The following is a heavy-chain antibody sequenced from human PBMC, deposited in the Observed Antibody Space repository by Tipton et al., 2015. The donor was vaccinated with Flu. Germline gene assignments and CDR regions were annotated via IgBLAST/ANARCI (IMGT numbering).Heavy chain of an antibody. CDR1: GGTFTNYA. CDR3: ARGRGAVIGYYYNMDV. CDR2: INPVFGAP. J-gene: IGHJ6*03. V-gene: IGHV1-69*06. Sequence: QVQLVQSGAEVKKPGSSVKVSCKASGGTFTNYAVSWVRQAPGQGLEWMGGINPVFGAPNYAQNFQGRVTITADKSTSSAYMELNSRRSADTAVYYGARGRGAVIGYYYNMDVWGKGTTVIVSS. D-gene: IGHD3-10*01.